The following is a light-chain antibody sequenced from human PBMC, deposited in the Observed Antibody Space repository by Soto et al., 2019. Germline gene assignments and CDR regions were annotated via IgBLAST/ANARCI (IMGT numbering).Light chain of an antibody. V-gene: IGKV3-15*01. J-gene: IGKJ1*01. CDR2: DAS. CDR1: QSVSIR. Sequence: EIIMTQSPDILSVSPVDRATLSCRASQSVSIRLAWYQQKPGQAPRLLIYDASTRATGIPARFSGSGSGTEFTLTISSLQAEDFAIYYCQHYNNWPPWTFGQGIKVDIK. CDR3: QHYNNWPPWT.